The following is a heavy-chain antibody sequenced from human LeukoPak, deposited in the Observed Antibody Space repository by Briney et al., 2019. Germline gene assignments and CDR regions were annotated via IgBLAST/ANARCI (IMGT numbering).Heavy chain of an antibody. J-gene: IGHJ3*02. V-gene: IGHV3-74*01. CDR2: INSDGRST. CDR3: ARTYDYVWGTNYAFDI. D-gene: IGHD3-16*01. Sequence: GGSLRLSCAASEFSVGSNYMTWVRQAPGKGLEWVSRINSDGRSTNYADSVKGRFSISRDNAKNTLYLQMNSLRAEDTAVYYCARTYDYVWGTNYAFDIWGQGTMVTVSS. CDR1: EFSVGSNY.